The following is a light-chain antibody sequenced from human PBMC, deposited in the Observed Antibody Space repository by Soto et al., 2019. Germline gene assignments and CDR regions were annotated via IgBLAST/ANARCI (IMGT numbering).Light chain of an antibody. V-gene: IGLV2-14*01. CDR1: SSDVGGYNY. J-gene: IGLJ3*02. CDR2: EVS. CDR3: CSYTPSSTHWV. Sequence: HSALTQPPSVSGSPGQSSTISCTGTSSDVGGYNYVSWYQQHPGKAPKLMIYEVSNRPSGVANRFSGSKSGNTASLTIAGLQAEDEADYYCCSYTPSSTHWVFGGGTKLTVL.